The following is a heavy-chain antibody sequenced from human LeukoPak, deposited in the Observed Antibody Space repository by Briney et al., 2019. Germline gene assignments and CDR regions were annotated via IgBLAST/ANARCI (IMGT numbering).Heavy chain of an antibody. CDR3: ARVVPAAPGDYYYYGMDV. J-gene: IGHJ6*02. Sequence: GRSLRLSCAASGFTFSSYGMPWVRQAPGKGLVWVSRINSDGSSTSYADSVKGRFTISRDNAKNTLYLQMNSLRAEDTAVYYCARVVPAAPGDYYYYGMDVWGQGTTVTVSS. D-gene: IGHD2-2*01. CDR1: GFTFSSYG. V-gene: IGHV3-74*01. CDR2: INSDGSST.